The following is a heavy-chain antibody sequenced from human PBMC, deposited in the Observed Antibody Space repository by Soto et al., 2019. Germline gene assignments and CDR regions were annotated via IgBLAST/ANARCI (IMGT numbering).Heavy chain of an antibody. CDR3: ARVMYYYDSSTYDYAGFDY. V-gene: IGHV1-3*01. CDR1: GYTFTSYA. Sequence: ASVKVSCKASGYTFTSYAMYWVRQAPGQRLEWMGWINAGNGNTKYPQKFQDRVTITRDTSASTAYMELSSLRSEDTAVYYCARVMYYYDSSTYDYAGFDYWGQGTLVTVSS. CDR2: INAGNGNT. D-gene: IGHD3-22*01. J-gene: IGHJ4*02.